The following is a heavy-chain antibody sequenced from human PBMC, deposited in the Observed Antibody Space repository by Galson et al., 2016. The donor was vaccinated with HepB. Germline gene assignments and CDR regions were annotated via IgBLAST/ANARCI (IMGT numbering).Heavy chain of an antibody. CDR3: AKDQRGATVTTAWDT. CDR1: GLTFSSYA. J-gene: IGHJ5*02. V-gene: IGHV3-23*01. D-gene: IGHD4-11*01. CDR2: ISGSGGYT. Sequence: SLRLSCAASGLTFSSYAMSWVRQAPGKGLEWVSSISGSGGYTYYADSVKGRFTISRDNPKNTLYLQMRSLRAEDTAVYYCAKDQRGATVTTAWDTWGQGTLVTVSS.